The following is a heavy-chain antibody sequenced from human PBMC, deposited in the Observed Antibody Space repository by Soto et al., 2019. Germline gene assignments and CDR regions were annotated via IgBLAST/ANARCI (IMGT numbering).Heavy chain of an antibody. Sequence: PGESLKISCAASGFTFSSYGMHWVRQAPGKGLEWVAVIWYDGSNKYYADSVKGRFTISRDNSKNTLYLQMNSLRAEDTAVYYCARESVSYYYDSSGYSTPDYWGQGTLVTVSS. D-gene: IGHD3-22*01. CDR1: GFTFSSYG. V-gene: IGHV3-33*01. CDR2: IWYDGSNK. CDR3: ARESVSYYYDSSGYSTPDY. J-gene: IGHJ4*02.